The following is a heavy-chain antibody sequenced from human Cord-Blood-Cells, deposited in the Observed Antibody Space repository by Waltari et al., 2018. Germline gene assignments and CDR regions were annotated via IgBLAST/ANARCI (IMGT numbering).Heavy chain of an antibody. CDR3: ARDRSGYSYGYYYYYYMDV. V-gene: IGHV3-7*01. J-gene: IGHJ6*03. Sequence: EVQLVESGGGLVQPGGSLRLSCAASGFTFSSYWMSWVRQAPGKGLEWVANIKQDGSEKYYVDSVKGRFTISRDNAKNSLYLQMNSLRAEDTAVYYCARDRSGYSYGYYYYYYMDVWGKGTTVTVSS. CDR1: GFTFSSYW. D-gene: IGHD5-18*01. CDR2: IKQDGSEK.